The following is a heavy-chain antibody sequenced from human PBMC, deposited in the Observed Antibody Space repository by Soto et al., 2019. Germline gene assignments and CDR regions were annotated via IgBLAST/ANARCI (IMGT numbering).Heavy chain of an antibody. Sequence: GRSLRLSCAASGFTFSSYGMHWVRQAPGKGLEWVAVISYDGSNKYYADSVKGRFTISRDNSKNTLYLQMNSLRAEDTAVYYCAKDGGGKLRYFDWLPDYYYYYMDVWGKGTTVTVSS. J-gene: IGHJ6*03. CDR1: GFTFSSYG. CDR3: AKDGGGKLRYFDWLPDYYYYYMDV. D-gene: IGHD3-9*01. CDR2: ISYDGSNK. V-gene: IGHV3-30*18.